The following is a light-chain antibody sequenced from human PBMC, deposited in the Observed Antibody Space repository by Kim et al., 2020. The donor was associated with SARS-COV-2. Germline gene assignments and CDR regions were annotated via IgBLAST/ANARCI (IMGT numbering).Light chain of an antibody. J-gene: IGKJ2*01. Sequence: SVSPGERATLSCRASQSVSSNLAWYQQNPGQAPRLLIYGASTRATGIPGRLSGSGSGTEFTLTISSLQSEDFAVYYCHQYNNWPHTFGQGTKLEI. V-gene: IGKV3-15*01. CDR1: QSVSSN. CDR2: GAS. CDR3: HQYNNWPHT.